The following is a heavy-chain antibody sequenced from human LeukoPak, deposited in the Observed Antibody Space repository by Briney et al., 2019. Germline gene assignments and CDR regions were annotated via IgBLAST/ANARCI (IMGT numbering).Heavy chain of an antibody. CDR3: ARVVLSGNYADGFDF. J-gene: IGHJ3*01. V-gene: IGHV3-7*01. CDR1: GFTFSSYG. D-gene: IGHD1-26*01. Sequence: GGTLRLSCAASGFTFSSYGMSWVRQAPGKGLEWVANIKEDGSDKYYVDSVKGRFTISRDNAKNSLFLQMNSLRAEDTAVYYCARVVLSGNYADGFDFWGQGTMVTVSS. CDR2: IKEDGSDK.